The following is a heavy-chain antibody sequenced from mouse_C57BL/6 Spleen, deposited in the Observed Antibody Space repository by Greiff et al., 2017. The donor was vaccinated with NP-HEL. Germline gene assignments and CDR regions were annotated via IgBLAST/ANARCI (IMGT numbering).Heavy chain of an antibody. CDR3: ARGPFYYGSSYRADFDY. CDR2: IYPGDGDT. J-gene: IGHJ2*01. Sequence: QVQLQQSGPELVKPGASVKISCKASGYAFSSSWMNWVKQRPGKGLEWIGRIYPGDGDTNYNGKFKGKATLTADKSSSTAYMQLSSLTSEDSAVYFCARGPFYYGSSYRADFDYWGQGTTLTVSS. V-gene: IGHV1-82*01. D-gene: IGHD1-1*01. CDR1: GYAFSSSW.